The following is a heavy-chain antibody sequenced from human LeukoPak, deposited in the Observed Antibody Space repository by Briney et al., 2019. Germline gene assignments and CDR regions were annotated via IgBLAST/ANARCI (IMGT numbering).Heavy chain of an antibody. D-gene: IGHD4-17*01. CDR3: AREHGDYGPDAFDI. Sequence: QPEGSLRLSCAASGFTFSSYAMSWVRQAPGKGLEWVSVIYSGGSTYYADSVKGRFTISRDNSKNTLYLQMNSLRAEDTAVYYCAREHGDYGPDAFDIWGQGTMVTVSS. J-gene: IGHJ3*02. CDR1: GFTFSSYA. CDR2: IYSGGST. V-gene: IGHV3-53*01.